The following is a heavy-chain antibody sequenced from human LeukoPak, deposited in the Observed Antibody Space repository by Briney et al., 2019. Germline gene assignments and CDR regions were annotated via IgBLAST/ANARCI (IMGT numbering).Heavy chain of an antibody. CDR1: GFTFSSYA. D-gene: IGHD2-2*01. Sequence: GGSLRLSCAASGFTFSSYAMSWVRQAPGKGLQWVSGISGSGGSTYYADSVKGRFTISRDNSKNTLYLQMNSLRAEDTAVYYCARLGAAANYRGGDYWGQGTLVTVSS. V-gene: IGHV3-23*01. CDR2: ISGSGGST. CDR3: ARLGAAANYRGGDY. J-gene: IGHJ4*02.